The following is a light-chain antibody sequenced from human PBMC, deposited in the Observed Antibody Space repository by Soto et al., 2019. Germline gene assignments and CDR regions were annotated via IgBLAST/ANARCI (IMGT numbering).Light chain of an antibody. CDR2: GNN. CDR1: SSNIGAGFD. Sequence: QSVLTQPPSVSGAPGQRVTIPCTGTSSNIGAGFDVHWYQHLPGTAPKLLIYGNNHRPSGVPDRFSGSKSGTSASLAITGLQAEDEADYSCCSYAGSSTYVFGTGTKLTVL. CDR3: CSYAGSSTYV. J-gene: IGLJ1*01. V-gene: IGLV1-40*01.